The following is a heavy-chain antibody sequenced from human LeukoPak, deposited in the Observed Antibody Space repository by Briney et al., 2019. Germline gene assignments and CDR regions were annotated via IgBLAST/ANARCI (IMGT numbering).Heavy chain of an antibody. CDR3: ARGRYGDDGHY. Sequence: SETLSLTCTVSGASISSYYGSWIRQPPGKGLEWIAYINYSGSTRYNPSLKSRVTISVDTSKNQFSLKLSSVTAADTAVYYCARGRYGDDGHYWGQGTLVTVSS. V-gene: IGHV4-59*01. D-gene: IGHD4-17*01. CDR1: GASISSYY. J-gene: IGHJ4*02. CDR2: INYSGST.